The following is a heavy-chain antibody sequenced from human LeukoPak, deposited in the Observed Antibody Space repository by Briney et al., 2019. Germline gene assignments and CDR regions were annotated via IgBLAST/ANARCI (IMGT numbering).Heavy chain of an antibody. CDR3: AKGDYYMDV. Sequence: PGGSLRLSCAASGFTFSSYGMHWVRQAPGKGLEWVSLISWDGGSTYYADSVKGRFTISRDNSKNSLYLQMNSLRAEDTALYYCAKGDYYMDVWGKGTTVTVSS. V-gene: IGHV3-43D*03. J-gene: IGHJ6*03. CDR1: GFTFSSYG. CDR2: ISWDGGST.